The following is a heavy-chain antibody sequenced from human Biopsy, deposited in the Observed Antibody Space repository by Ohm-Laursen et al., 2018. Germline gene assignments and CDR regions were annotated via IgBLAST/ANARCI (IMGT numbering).Heavy chain of an antibody. Sequence: SLRLSCAASGFTFSSYGMHWVRQAPGKGLEWVAAIWYDGSNKNYADSVKGRFTISRDNSKNTLYLQMNSLRGEDTAVYYCAKCMTGGSNYYFHHCGQGTLVIVSS. V-gene: IGHV3-33*06. CDR2: IWYDGSNK. CDR1: GFTFSSYG. D-gene: IGHD2-8*01. J-gene: IGHJ4*02. CDR3: AKCMTGGSNYYFHH.